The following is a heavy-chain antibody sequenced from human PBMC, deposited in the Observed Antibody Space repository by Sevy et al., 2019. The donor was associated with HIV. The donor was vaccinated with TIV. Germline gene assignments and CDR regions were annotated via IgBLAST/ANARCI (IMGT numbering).Heavy chain of an antibody. V-gene: IGHV3-30-3*01. CDR2: ISYDGSNK. Sequence: GGSLRLSCAASGFTFSSYAMHWVRQAPGKGLEWVAVISYDGSNKYYADSVKGRFTISRDNSKNTLYLQMNSLRAEDTAVYYCARRGYYGSGKNKDDAFDIWGQGTMVTVSS. D-gene: IGHD3-10*01. CDR1: GFTFSSYA. J-gene: IGHJ3*02. CDR3: ARRGYYGSGKNKDDAFDI.